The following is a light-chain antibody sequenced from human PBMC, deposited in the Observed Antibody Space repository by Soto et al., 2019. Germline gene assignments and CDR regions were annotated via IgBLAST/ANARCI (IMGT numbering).Light chain of an antibody. CDR3: QQYDASPYT. Sequence: EIVLTQSPGTLSLSPGERATLSCRASQSVSRNFLAWYQQKPGQAPRILIHGASTRATGIPDRFGGSGSGTDFTLTISRLEPEDFAVFYCQQYDASPYTFGQGTKLEIK. V-gene: IGKV3-20*01. CDR2: GAS. CDR1: QSVSRNF. J-gene: IGKJ2*01.